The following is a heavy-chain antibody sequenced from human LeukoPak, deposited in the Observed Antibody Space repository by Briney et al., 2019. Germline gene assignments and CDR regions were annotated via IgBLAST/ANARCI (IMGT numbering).Heavy chain of an antibody. CDR3: ARGSIPNYDGDYGNDY. J-gene: IGHJ4*02. CDR2: INPSGDTT. D-gene: IGHD4-17*01. Sequence: GASVKVSCKASGYIFTSYYIHWVRQAPGQGLEWMGVINPSGDTTTYAQKFQGRVTMTRDMSTSTVYMELSSLRSEDTAVYYCARGSIPNYDGDYGNDYWGQGTLVTVSS. V-gene: IGHV1-46*01. CDR1: GYIFTSYY.